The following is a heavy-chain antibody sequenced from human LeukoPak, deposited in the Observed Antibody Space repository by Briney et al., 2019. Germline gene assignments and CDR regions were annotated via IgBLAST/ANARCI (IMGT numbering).Heavy chain of an antibody. CDR2: INQDGSQR. CDR3: ARDGFDAGIYFDY. Sequence: AGGSLRLSCAVSGFTFSSHWMSWVRQAPGKGLEWVANINQDGSQRYYVDSAKGRFTISRDNAKNSLYLQMDSLRVEDTAVYYCARDGFDAGIYFDYWGQGALVIVSS. J-gene: IGHJ4*02. CDR1: GFTFSSHW. V-gene: IGHV3-7*01. D-gene: IGHD3-9*01.